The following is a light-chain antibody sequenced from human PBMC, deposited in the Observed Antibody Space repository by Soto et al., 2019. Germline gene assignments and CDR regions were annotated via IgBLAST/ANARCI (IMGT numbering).Light chain of an antibody. CDR1: KLGDKY. J-gene: IGLJ2*01. V-gene: IGLV3-1*01. CDR2: QDT. Sequence: SYELTQPPSVSVSPGQTASITCSGDKLGDKYACWYQQKSGQSPVLVIYQDTQRPSGIPGRFSGSNSGNTATLTISGTQAMDEADYYCQAWDSNTVVFGGGTKLTVL. CDR3: QAWDSNTVV.